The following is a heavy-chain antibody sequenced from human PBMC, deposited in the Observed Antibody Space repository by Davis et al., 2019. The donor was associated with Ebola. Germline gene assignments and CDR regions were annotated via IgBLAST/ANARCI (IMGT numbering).Heavy chain of an antibody. CDR2: ISISGSNI. CDR3: ARTPTVTTDTPYYYGMDV. D-gene: IGHD4-17*01. V-gene: IGHV3-11*01. CDR1: GFTFSDYY. J-gene: IGHJ6*02. Sequence: GESLKISCAASGFTFSDYYMSWIRQTPGKGLEWVSYISISGSNIYYADSVKGRLTISRDNTKNSLYLQMNSLRAEDTAVYYCARTPTVTTDTPYYYGMDVWGQGTTVTVSS.